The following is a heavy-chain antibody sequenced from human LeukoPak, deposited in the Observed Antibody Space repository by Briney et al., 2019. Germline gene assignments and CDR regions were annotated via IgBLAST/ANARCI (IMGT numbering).Heavy chain of an antibody. CDR1: GFTFSSYA. D-gene: IGHD6-19*01. J-gene: IGHJ5*02. CDR2: ISGCGGST. CDR3: AKDSPPGYSSGWYWFDP. Sequence: GGSLRLSCAASGFTFSSYAMSWVRQAPGKGLEWVSAISGCGGSTYYADSVKGRFTISRDNSKNTLYLQMNSLRAEDTAVYYCAKDSPPGYSSGWYWFDPWGQGTLVTVSS. V-gene: IGHV3-23*01.